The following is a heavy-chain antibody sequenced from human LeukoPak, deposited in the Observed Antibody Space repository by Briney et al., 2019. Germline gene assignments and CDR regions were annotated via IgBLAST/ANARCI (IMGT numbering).Heavy chain of an antibody. J-gene: IGHJ2*01. CDR3: ARVGWSFGYTSWYFDP. CDR1: GGSINNYY. Sequence: SETLSLTCTVSGGSINNYYWNWIRQPPGKGLEWIGYIYYSGSTNYNPSLKSRVTISVDTSKNQFSLKLSSVTAADTAVYYCARVGWSFGYTSWYFDPRGRGTLVTVSS. D-gene: IGHD5-24*01. CDR2: IYYSGST. V-gene: IGHV4-59*01.